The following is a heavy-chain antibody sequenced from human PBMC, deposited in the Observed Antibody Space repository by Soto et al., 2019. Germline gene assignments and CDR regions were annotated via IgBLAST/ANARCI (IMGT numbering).Heavy chain of an antibody. CDR2: IIPIFGTA. CDR3: ALRREEYYDTPFQH. D-gene: IGHD3-22*01. CDR1: GGTFSSYA. J-gene: IGHJ1*01. Sequence: QVQLVQSGAEVKKPGSSVKVSCKASGGTFSSYAISWVRQAPGQGLEWMGGIIPIFGTANYAQKFQGRVTITADESTSTAYKELSSLRSEDTAVYYCALRREEYYDTPFQHWGQGTLVTVSS. V-gene: IGHV1-69*01.